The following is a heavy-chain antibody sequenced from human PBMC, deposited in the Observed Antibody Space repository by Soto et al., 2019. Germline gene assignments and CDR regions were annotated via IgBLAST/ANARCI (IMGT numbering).Heavy chain of an antibody. J-gene: IGHJ5*02. CDR1: GYTFTSYG. V-gene: IGHV1-18*01. CDR2: ISAYNGNT. CDR3: ARDRVSYCGGDCPFDP. D-gene: IGHD2-21*02. Sequence: GASVKVCCKASGYTFTSYGISWVRQAPGQGLEWMGWISAYNGNTNYAQKLQGRVTMTTDTSTSTAYMELRSLRSDDTAVYYCARDRVSYCGGDCPFDPWGQGTLVTVSS.